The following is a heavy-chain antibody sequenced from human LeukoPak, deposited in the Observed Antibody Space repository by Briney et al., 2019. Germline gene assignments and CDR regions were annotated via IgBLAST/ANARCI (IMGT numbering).Heavy chain of an antibody. CDR1: GFTFSSFG. CDR3: AELGITMIGGV. J-gene: IGHJ6*04. V-gene: IGHV3-48*01. Sequence: GGSLRLFCAASGFTFSSFGMHWVRQAPGKGLEWVSYISSSSSTIYYADSVKGRFTISRDNAKNSLYLQMNSLRAEDTAVYYCAELGITMIGGVWGKGTTVTISS. D-gene: IGHD3-10*02. CDR2: ISSSSSTI.